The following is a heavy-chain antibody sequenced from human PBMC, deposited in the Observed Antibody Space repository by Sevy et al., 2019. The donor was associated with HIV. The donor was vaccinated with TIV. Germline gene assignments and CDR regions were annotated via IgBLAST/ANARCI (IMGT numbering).Heavy chain of an antibody. Sequence: GGSLRLSCAASGFTFDDYAMHWVRQAPGKGLEWVSGISWNSGSIGYADSVKGRFTISRDNAKNSLYLQMNSLRAEDTALYYCAKDMSTAMVPGMTAFDIWGQGTMVTVSS. J-gene: IGHJ3*02. CDR2: ISWNSGSI. CDR1: GFTFDDYA. CDR3: AKDMSTAMVPGMTAFDI. V-gene: IGHV3-9*01. D-gene: IGHD5-18*01.